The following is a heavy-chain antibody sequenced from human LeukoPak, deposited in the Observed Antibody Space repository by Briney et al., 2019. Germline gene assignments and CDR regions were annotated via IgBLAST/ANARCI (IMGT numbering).Heavy chain of an antibody. CDR3: AKGGYYDSSGYPDAFDI. CDR1: GSTFSSYG. D-gene: IGHD3-22*01. CDR2: ISYDGSNK. J-gene: IGHJ3*02. Sequence: GGSLRLSCAASGSTFSSYGMHWVRQAPGKGLEWVAVISYDGSNKYYADSVKGRFTISRDNSKNTLYLQMNSLRAEDTAVYYCAKGGYYDSSGYPDAFDIWGQGTMVTVSS. V-gene: IGHV3-30*18.